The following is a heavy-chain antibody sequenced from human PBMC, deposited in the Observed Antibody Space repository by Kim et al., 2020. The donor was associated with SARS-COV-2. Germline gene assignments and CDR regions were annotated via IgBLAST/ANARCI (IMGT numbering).Heavy chain of an antibody. Sequence: SETLSLTCTVSGGSISSGGYYWSWIRQHPGKGLEWIGYIYYSGSTYYNPSLKSRVTISVDTSKNQFSLKLSSVTAADTAVYYCARNKHGDYTLDPWGQGTLVTVSS. D-gene: IGHD4-17*01. V-gene: IGHV4-31*03. CDR2: IYYSGST. CDR3: ARNKHGDYTLDP. J-gene: IGHJ5*02. CDR1: GGSISSGGYY.